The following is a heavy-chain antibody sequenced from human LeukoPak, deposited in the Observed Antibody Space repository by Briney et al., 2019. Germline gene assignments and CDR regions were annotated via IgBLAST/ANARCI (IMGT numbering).Heavy chain of an antibody. V-gene: IGHV4-28*01. D-gene: IGHD5-24*01. CDR2: TSYSGYT. Sequence: SETLSLTCAVSGYSISSSNWWGWIRQPPGKGLEWIGYTSYSGYTYYTSSLKSRVTVAVATSKNKFSLTLKSVTAVDTAVYYCARTIGEQDGYSVDPFDIWGQGTMVTVSS. J-gene: IGHJ3*02. CDR1: GYSISSSNW. CDR3: ARTIGEQDGYSVDPFDI.